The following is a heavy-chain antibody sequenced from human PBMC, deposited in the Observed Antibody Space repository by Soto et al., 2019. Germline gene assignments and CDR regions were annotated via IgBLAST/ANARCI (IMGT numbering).Heavy chain of an antibody. V-gene: IGHV1-69*06. Sequence: QVQLVQSGAEVKKPGSSVKVSCKASGGTFSSYAISWVRQAPGQGLEWMGGIIPIFGTANYAQKFQGRVTITADKSTSTAYMELSSLRSEDTAVYYCARARQQLVLFDDAFDIWGQGTMVTVSS. CDR1: GGTFSSYA. CDR2: IIPIFGTA. D-gene: IGHD6-13*01. J-gene: IGHJ3*02. CDR3: ARARQQLVLFDDAFDI.